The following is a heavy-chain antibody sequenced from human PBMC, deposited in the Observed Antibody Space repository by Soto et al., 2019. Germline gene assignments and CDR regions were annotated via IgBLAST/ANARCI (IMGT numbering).Heavy chain of an antibody. CDR1: GGSISNYY. CDR3: ARSSTWDSNWDYYYGVDV. J-gene: IGHJ6*02. CDR2: IYYSGST. Sequence: QVQLQESGPGLVKPSETLTLTCTVSGGSISNYYGSWIRQPPGKGLEWIGYIYYSGSTNYNPSLKSRVTISVDTSKNQFSLKLRSVTAADTAVYFCARSSTWDSNWDYYYGVDVWGQGTTVTVSS. D-gene: IGHD7-27*01. V-gene: IGHV4-59*08.